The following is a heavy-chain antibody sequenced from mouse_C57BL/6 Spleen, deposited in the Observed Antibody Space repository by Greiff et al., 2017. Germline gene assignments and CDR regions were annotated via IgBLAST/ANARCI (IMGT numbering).Heavy chain of an antibody. Sequence: QVQLQQSGAELVKPGASVKLSCKASGYTFTSYWMHWVKQRPGQGLKWIGMIHPNSGSTNYNEKFKSKATLTVDKSSSTAYMQLSSLTSEDSAVYYCARERGIYYGFAYWGQGTLVTVSA. V-gene: IGHV1-64*01. J-gene: IGHJ3*01. CDR3: ARERGIYYGFAY. CDR1: GYTFTSYW. D-gene: IGHD2-1*01. CDR2: IHPNSGST.